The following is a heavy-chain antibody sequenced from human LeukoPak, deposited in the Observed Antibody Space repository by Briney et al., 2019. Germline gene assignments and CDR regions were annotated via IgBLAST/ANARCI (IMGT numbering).Heavy chain of an antibody. CDR1: GYTFTSYY. CDR3: AREWVVTAIWARNYYYYYMDV. V-gene: IGHV1-46*01. D-gene: IGHD2-21*02. CDR2: INPSGGST. J-gene: IGHJ6*03. Sequence: ASVKVSFKASGYTFTSYYMHWVRQAPGQGLEWMGIINPSGGSTSYAQKFQGRVTMTRDMSTSTVYMELSSLRSEDTAVYYCAREWVVTAIWARNYYYYYMDVWGKGTTVTVSS.